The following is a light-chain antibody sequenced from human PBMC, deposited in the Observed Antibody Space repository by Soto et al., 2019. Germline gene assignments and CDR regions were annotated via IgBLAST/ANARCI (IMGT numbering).Light chain of an antibody. V-gene: IGKV1-12*01. Sequence: DLQMTQSPSSVSASVGDRVTITCRASQGIRNWLAWYQQKPGKAPKLLIYAASSLQSGVQSRFSGSGSETDFTLTISSLQPEDFATYYGQQANSFPRTFGQGTRLEIK. CDR2: AAS. CDR1: QGIRNW. J-gene: IGKJ5*01. CDR3: QQANSFPRT.